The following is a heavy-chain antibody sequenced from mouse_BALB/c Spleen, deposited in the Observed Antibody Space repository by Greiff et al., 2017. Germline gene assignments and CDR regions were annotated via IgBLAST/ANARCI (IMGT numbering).Heavy chain of an antibody. J-gene: IGHJ2*01. D-gene: IGHD1-2*01. V-gene: IGHV1-87*01. Sequence: VQLQQSGAELARPGASVKLSCKASGYTFTSYWMQWVKQRPGQGLEWIGAIYPGDGDTRYTQKFKGKATLTADKSSSTAYMQLSSLASEDSAVYYCARGNYYGYDFDYWGQGTTLTVSS. CDR1: GYTFTSYW. CDR2: IYPGDGDT. CDR3: ARGNYYGYDFDY.